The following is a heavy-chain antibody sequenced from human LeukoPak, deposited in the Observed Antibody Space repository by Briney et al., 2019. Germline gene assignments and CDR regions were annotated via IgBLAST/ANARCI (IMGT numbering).Heavy chain of an antibody. CDR1: GGSISSSSYY. CDR2: IYYSGST. CDR3: ARHERAATAPFDY. D-gene: IGHD2-21*02. Sequence: SETLSLTCTVSGGSISSSSYYWGWIRQPPGKGLEWIGSIYYSGSTYYNPSLKSRVTISVDTSNNQFSLKLSSVTAADTAVYYCARHERAATAPFDYWGQGTLVTVSS. V-gene: IGHV4-39*01. J-gene: IGHJ4*02.